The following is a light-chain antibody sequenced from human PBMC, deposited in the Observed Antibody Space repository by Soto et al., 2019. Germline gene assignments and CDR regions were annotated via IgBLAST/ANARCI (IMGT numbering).Light chain of an antibody. CDR1: SSDVGGYNY. V-gene: IGLV2-14*01. CDR2: EVS. J-gene: IGLJ3*02. CDR3: SSSTSSSTRV. Sequence: QSALTQPASVSGSPGQSITISCTGTSSDVGGYNYVSWYQQHPGKAPKLMIYEVSNRPSGVSNRFSDSKSGNTASLTISGLQAEDERDYYCSSSTSSSTRVFGGGTKLTVL.